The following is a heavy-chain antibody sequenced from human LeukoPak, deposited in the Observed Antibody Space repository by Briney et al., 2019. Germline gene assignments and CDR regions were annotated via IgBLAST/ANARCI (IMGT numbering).Heavy chain of an antibody. CDR3: VLAPNSNWFDF. CDR1: GDSVSGFY. J-gene: IGHJ5*01. V-gene: IGHV4-59*08. CDR2: IHYSGNS. D-gene: IGHD2-8*01. Sequence: SETLSLTCSVSGDSVSGFYWDWIRQSPGTGLEWIGNIHYSGNSNYNPSLKSRVTMSIDTSRNHFFLKLNSVTAADTAVYYCVLAPNSNWFDFWGQGTQVTVSS.